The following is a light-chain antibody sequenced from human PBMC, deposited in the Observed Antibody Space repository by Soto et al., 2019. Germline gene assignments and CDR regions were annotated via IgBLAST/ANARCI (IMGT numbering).Light chain of an antibody. CDR3: SSYTSSSTLVV. J-gene: IGLJ2*01. CDR2: DVS. CDR1: SSDVGGYNY. Sequence: QSALTQPASVSGSPGQSITISCTGTSSDVGGYNYVSWYQQHPGKAPKLMIYDVSNRPSGVSNRFSGSKSSNTASLTISGLQAEDEADYYCSSYTSSSTLVVFGGVTQLTVL. V-gene: IGLV2-14*01.